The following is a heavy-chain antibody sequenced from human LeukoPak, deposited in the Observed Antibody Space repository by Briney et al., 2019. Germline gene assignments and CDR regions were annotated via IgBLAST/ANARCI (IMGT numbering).Heavy chain of an antibody. D-gene: IGHD5-18*01. J-gene: IGHJ4*02. V-gene: IGHV3-30*02. CDR3: AKGRGYSYGYYFDY. CDR1: GFTFSSYG. CDR2: IRYDGGNK. Sequence: GGSLRLSCAASGFTFSSYGMHWVRQAPGKGLEWVAFIRYDGGNKYYADSVKGRFTISRDNSKNTLYLQMNSLRAEDTAVYYCAKGRGYSYGYYFDYWGQGTLVTVSS.